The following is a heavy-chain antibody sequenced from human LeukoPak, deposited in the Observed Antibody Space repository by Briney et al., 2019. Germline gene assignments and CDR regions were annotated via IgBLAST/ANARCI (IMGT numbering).Heavy chain of an antibody. Sequence: SQTLSLTCSVSGGSISSGDYYWSWIRQAAGKGLEWIGNIYYSGSTNYNPSLKSRVTISVDTSKNQFSLKLSSVTAADTAVYYCASAVGGGSWRAYFDYWGQGTLVTVSS. CDR1: GGSISSGDYY. V-gene: IGHV4-61*09. J-gene: IGHJ4*02. D-gene: IGHD2-15*01. CDR3: ASAVGGGSWRAYFDY. CDR2: IYYSGST.